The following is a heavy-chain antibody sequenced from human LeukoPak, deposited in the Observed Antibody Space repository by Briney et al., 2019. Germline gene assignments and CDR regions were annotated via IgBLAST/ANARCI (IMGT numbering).Heavy chain of an antibody. D-gene: IGHD5-18*01. CDR2: VYYFGST. CDR3: ARDTAMAFDY. J-gene: IGHJ4*02. Sequence: PSETLSLICTVSGGSVSSGTYYWSWIRQPPGKGLEWIGYVYYFGSTNYNPSLKSRVTMSVDTSKNQFSLKLSSVTAADTAIYYCARDTAMAFDYWGQGTLVTVSS. V-gene: IGHV4-61*01. CDR1: GGSVSSGTYY.